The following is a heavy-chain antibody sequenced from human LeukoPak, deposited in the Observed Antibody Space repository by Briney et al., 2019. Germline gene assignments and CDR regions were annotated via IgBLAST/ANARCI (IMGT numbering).Heavy chain of an antibody. CDR2: IYSGGST. V-gene: IGHV3-66*01. CDR3: ARVTVYKGLSSDY. Sequence: PGGSLRLSCAASGFTVSSNYMSWVRQAPGKGLEWVSVIYSGGSTYYADSVKGRFTISRDNSKNTLYLQMNSLRAEDTAVYYCARVTVYKGLSSDYWGQGALVTVSS. D-gene: IGHD3-16*02. J-gene: IGHJ4*02. CDR1: GFTVSSNY.